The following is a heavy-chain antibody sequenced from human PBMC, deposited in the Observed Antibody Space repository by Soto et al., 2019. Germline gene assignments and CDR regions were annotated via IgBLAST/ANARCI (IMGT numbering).Heavy chain of an antibody. V-gene: IGHV1-69*13. D-gene: IGHD2-15*01. J-gene: IGHJ6*02. CDR1: GGTFSSYA. CDR3: AREGYCSGGSCYPRDIYYYYGMDV. Sequence: SVKVSCKASGGTFSSYAISWVRQAPGQGLEWMGGIIPIFGTANYAQKFQGRVTITADESTSTAYMEVSSLRSEDTAVYYCAREGYCSGGSCYPRDIYYYYGMDVWGQGTTVTVSS. CDR2: IIPIFGTA.